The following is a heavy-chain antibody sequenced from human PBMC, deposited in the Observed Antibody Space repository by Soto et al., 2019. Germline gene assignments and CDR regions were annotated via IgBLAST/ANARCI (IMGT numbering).Heavy chain of an antibody. D-gene: IGHD3-9*01. V-gene: IGHV4-34*01. CDR1: GGSFSGYC. Sequence: PSETLSLTCAVYGGSFSGYCWSWIRQPPGKGLEWIGEINHSGSTNYNPSLKSRVTISVDTSKNQFSLKLSSVTAADTAVYYCARVRMYYDILTGYFSGSCFEYWGQGTLVTVSS. CDR3: ARVRMYYDILTGYFSGSCFEY. J-gene: IGHJ4*02. CDR2: INHSGST.